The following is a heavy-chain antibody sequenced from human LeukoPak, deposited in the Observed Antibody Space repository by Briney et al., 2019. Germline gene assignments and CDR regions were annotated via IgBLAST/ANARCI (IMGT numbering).Heavy chain of an antibody. V-gene: IGHV3-7*01. Sequence: GGSLRLSCAASGFTFSSYWMSWVRQAPGKGLEWVTNIKQDGSEKYYVDSVKGRFTISRDNAKNSLYLQMNSLRAEDTAVYYCARDVCSSTTLYKTGSAPWGQEPLVPVS. CDR2: IKQDGSEK. CDR3: ARDVCSSTTLYKTGSAP. CDR1: GFTFSSYW. J-gene: IGHJ5*02. D-gene: IGHD2-2*01.